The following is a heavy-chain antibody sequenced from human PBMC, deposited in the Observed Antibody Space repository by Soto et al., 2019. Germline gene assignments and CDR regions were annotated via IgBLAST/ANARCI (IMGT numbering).Heavy chain of an antibody. CDR1: GGTFSRYS. D-gene: IGHD3-22*01. Sequence: SVKVSCKASGGTFSRYSITWVRQAPGHGLEWIGRIIPIFGIASYAQKFQGRVTITADESTSTAYMELSSLRSEDTAVYYCARAAYYYESSGYYPGDYWG. V-gene: IGHV1-69*13. CDR3: ARAAYYYESSGYYPGDY. CDR2: IIPIFGIA. J-gene: IGHJ4*01.